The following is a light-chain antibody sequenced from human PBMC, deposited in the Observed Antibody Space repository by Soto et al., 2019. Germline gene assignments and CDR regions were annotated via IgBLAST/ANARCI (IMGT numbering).Light chain of an antibody. CDR2: SAS. CDR3: QQGHSPPYT. CDR1: QNIRTY. V-gene: IGKV1-39*01. Sequence: DIQMTQSPYSLSASVGDSVTITCRASQNIRTYLNWYQQKPGRAPKLLIHSASALPSGVPSRFSGSGSATEFTLTMSGLQPEDFATYYCQQGHSPPYTFGQGTKVDIK. J-gene: IGKJ2*01.